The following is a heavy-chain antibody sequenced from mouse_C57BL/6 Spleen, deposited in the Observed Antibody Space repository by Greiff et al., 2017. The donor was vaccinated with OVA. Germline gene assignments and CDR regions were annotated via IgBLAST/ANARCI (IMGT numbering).Heavy chain of an antibody. D-gene: IGHD4-1*01. Sequence: EVKLEESGGGLVQPGGSLKLSCAASGFTFSDYYMYWVRQTPEKRLEWVAYISNGGGSTYYPDTVKGRFTISRDNAKNTLYLQRSRLKSEDTAMYYCARHGGPNGAMDYWGQGTSVTVSS. CDR3: ARHGGPNGAMDY. J-gene: IGHJ4*01. CDR2: ISNGGGST. V-gene: IGHV5-12*01. CDR1: GFTFSDYY.